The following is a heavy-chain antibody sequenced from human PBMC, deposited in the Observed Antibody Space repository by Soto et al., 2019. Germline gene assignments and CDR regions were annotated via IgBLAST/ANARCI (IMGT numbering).Heavy chain of an antibody. CDR3: AKDRPAANIYYYYYGMDV. D-gene: IGHD2-2*01. CDR1: GFTFSSYG. J-gene: IGHJ6*02. CDR2: ISYDGSNK. Sequence: LRLSCAASGFTFSSYGIHWVRQAPGKGLEWVAVISYDGSNKYYADSVKGRFTISRDNSKNTLYLQMNSLRAEDTAVYYCAKDRPAANIYYYYYGMDVWGQGTTVTVSS. V-gene: IGHV3-30*18.